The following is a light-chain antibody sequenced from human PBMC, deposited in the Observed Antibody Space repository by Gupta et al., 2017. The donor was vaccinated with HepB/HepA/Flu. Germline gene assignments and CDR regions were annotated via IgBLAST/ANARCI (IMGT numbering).Light chain of an antibody. J-gene: IGLJ3*02. CDR1: SSNIGAGYE. V-gene: IGLV1-40*01. CDR2: CNS. Sequence: QSVLTQPPSVSGAPAQRVTISCTGSSSNIGAGYEVHWYQQLPGTDPHLLIDCNSNRPSAVLDRFSGGKDCDYESPVTNGRHDEDEADDYCRFSDSSMGSSVVFGGGTKVTVL. CDR3: RFSDSSMGSSVV.